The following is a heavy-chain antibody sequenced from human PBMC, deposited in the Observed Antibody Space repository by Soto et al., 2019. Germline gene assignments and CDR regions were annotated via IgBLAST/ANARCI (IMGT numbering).Heavy chain of an antibody. CDR2: IKSKNEGGTT. J-gene: IGHJ4*02. Sequence: GGSLRLSCAASGFTFSNAWMSWVRQAPGKGLEWVGSIKSKNEGGTTDYAAPVKGRFTISRDDSKNTLYLQMNSLKTEDTAVYYCTTSWFGVWGQGTLVTVSS. CDR3: TTSWFGV. CDR1: GFTFSNAW. D-gene: IGHD3-10*01. V-gene: IGHV3-15*01.